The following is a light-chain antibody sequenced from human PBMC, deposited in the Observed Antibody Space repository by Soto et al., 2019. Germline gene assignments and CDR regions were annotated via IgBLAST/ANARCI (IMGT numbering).Light chain of an antibody. CDR1: QSVSST. CDR3: QQYNNWPVT. CDR2: GAS. Sequence: EMVMTQPPATLSVSPGERATLSCRASQSVSSTLAWYQQKPGQAPRLLIYGASTRATGIPARFSGSGSGTDFTLTISSLQSEDFAVYYCQQYNNWPVTFGGGTKVDI. J-gene: IGKJ4*01. V-gene: IGKV3-15*01.